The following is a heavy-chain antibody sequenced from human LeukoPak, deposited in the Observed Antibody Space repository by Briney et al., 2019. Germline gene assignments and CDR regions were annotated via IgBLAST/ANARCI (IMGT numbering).Heavy chain of an antibody. Sequence: GASVKVSCKASGYTFTDYYMHWVQQAPGKGLEWMGRVDPEDGETIYAEKFQGRVTITADTSTDTAYMELSSLRSEDTAVYYCATIPGCSSTSCYIPPVDYWGQGTLVTVSS. CDR3: ATIPGCSSTSCYIPPVDY. CDR2: VDPEDGET. CDR1: GYTFTDYY. D-gene: IGHD2-2*02. J-gene: IGHJ4*02. V-gene: IGHV1-69-2*01.